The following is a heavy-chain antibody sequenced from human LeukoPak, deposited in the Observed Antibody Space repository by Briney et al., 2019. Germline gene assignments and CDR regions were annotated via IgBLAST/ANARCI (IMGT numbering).Heavy chain of an antibody. CDR2: IYSSGST. D-gene: IGHD3-22*01. CDR1: GVSISNYY. Sequence: PSETLSLTCTVSGVSISNYYWSWIRQLAGKGLEWIGRIYSSGSTNYNPSLKSRVTMSVDTSKNQFSLKLTSVTAADTAVYYCARGVSSGYYSVYYFDFWGQGTLVTVSS. CDR3: ARGVSSGYYSVYYFDF. J-gene: IGHJ4*02. V-gene: IGHV4-4*07.